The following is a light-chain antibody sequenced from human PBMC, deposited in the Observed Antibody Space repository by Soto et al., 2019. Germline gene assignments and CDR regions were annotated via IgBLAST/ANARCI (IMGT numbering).Light chain of an antibody. Sequence: EVVMTQSPSTLSLSPGERVTLSCRASHSVSSYLAWYQQKRGQAPRLLIYAASTRATGIPARFSGSGSGTDFTLTISSLQSEDFAVYFCHQYNSWPKTFGQGTKVDIK. J-gene: IGKJ1*01. CDR3: HQYNSWPKT. CDR1: HSVSSY. CDR2: AAS. V-gene: IGKV3D-15*01.